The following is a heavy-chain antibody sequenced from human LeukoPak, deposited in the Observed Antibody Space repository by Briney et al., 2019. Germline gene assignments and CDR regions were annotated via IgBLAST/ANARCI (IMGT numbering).Heavy chain of an antibody. CDR1: GFTFNSYW. V-gene: IGHV3-7*01. CDR3: ARVSATPN. D-gene: IGHD5-24*01. CDR2: IKQDGSEK. J-gene: IGHJ4*02. Sequence: GGSLRLSCAASGFTFNSYWMSWVRQAPGKGLEWVANIKQDGSEKYYVDSVKGRFTISRDNAKNSLYLQMNSLRAEDTAVYYCARVSATPNWGQGTLVTVSS.